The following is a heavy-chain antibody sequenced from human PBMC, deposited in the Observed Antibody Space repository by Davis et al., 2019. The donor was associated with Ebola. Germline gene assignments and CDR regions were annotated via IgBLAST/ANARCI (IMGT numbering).Heavy chain of an antibody. D-gene: IGHD4-17*01. CDR3: AKETTATTDFDY. CDR1: GFTFSSYG. V-gene: IGHV3-30*18. CDR2: ISYDGSNK. J-gene: IGHJ4*02. Sequence: GGSLRLSCAASGFTFSSYGMHWVRQAPGKGLEWVAVISYDGSNKYYADSVKGRFTISRDNSKNTLYLQMNSLRREDSAMYYCAKETTATTDFDYWGQGTLVTVSS.